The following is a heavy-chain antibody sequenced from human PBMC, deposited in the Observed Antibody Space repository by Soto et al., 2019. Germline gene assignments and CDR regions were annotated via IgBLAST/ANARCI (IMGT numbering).Heavy chain of an antibody. D-gene: IGHD5-18*01. V-gene: IGHV3-23*01. CDR3: AKEGDLIGYNYGSCFDY. J-gene: IGHJ4*02. CDR1: GFTFSSYS. Sequence: GGSLRLSCAASGFTFSSYSMSWVRQAPGKGLEWVSAITGSGGSTYYADSAKGRFTISRDNSKNTLYLQMNSLRAEDTAVYYCAKEGDLIGYNYGSCFDYWGKGTLVTDSS. CDR2: ITGSGGST.